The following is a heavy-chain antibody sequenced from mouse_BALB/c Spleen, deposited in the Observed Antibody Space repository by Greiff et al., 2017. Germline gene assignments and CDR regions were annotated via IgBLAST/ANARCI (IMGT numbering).Heavy chain of an antibody. J-gene: IGHJ4*01. V-gene: IGHV3-6*02. CDR2: ISYDGSN. Sequence: EVKLLESGPGLVKPSQSLSLTCSVTGYSITSGYYWNWIRQFPGNKLEWMGYISYDGSNNYNPSLKNRISITRDTSKNQFFLKLNSVTTEDTATYYCARGPTGTDYAMDYWGQGTSVTVSS. CDR3: ARGPTGTDYAMDY. CDR1: GYSITSGYY. D-gene: IGHD4-1*01.